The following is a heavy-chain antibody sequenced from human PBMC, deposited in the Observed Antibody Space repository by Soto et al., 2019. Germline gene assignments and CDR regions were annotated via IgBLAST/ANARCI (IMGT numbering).Heavy chain of an antibody. CDR2: IYYSGST. J-gene: IGHJ5*02. CDR3: ARGLEILWGFDP. Sequence: PSETLSLTCTVSGGSVSSGSYYWSWIRQPPGKGLEWIGYIYYSGSTNYNPSLKSRVTISVDTSKNQFSLKLSSVTAADTAVYYCARGLEILWGFDPWGQGTLVTVSS. CDR1: GGSVSSGSYY. D-gene: IGHD3-10*01. V-gene: IGHV4-61*01.